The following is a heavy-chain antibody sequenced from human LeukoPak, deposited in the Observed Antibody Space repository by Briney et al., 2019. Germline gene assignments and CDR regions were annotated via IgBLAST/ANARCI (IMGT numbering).Heavy chain of an antibody. D-gene: IGHD5-12*01. V-gene: IGHV1-69*13. CDR2: IIPIFGTA. Sequence: ASVKVSCKASGGTFSSYAISWVRQAPGQGLEWVGGIIPIFGTANYAQKFQGRVTITADESTSTAYMELSSLRSEDTAVYYCARDGLKYNWFDPWGQGTLVTVSS. CDR3: ARDGLKYNWFDP. CDR1: GGTFSSYA. J-gene: IGHJ5*02.